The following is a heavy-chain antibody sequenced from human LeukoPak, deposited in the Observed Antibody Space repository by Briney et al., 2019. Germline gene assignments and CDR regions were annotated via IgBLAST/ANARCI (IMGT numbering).Heavy chain of an antibody. J-gene: IGHJ4*02. D-gene: IGHD7-27*01. CDR1: GFTFSSYS. CDR2: IRGAGET. V-gene: IGHV3-23*01. Sequence: GGSLRLSCAASGFTFSSYSMNWFRQAPGRGPEWVSSIRGAGETFYADSVKGQFTLSRDDSRNTVYLQLNNLRVEDTAIYYCAKANWVSNADAVWWGQGTQVTVSS. CDR3: AKANWVSNADAVW.